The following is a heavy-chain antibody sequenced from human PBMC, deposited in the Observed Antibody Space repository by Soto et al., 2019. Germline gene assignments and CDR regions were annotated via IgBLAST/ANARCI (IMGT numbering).Heavy chain of an antibody. CDR3: ARDGSTEPYNWFDS. CDR1: GGSVSSGDYY. J-gene: IGHJ5*01. Sequence: QVQLQESGPGLVKPSQTLSLTCTVSGGSVSSGDYYWSWIRQPPGKGLEWIGYIYYSGSTSYSPSLKSRVTLSVDTSRNQFSLKLSSVTAADTAVYYCARDGSTEPYNWFDSWGQGTLVTVSS. D-gene: IGHD2-2*01. CDR2: IYYSGST. V-gene: IGHV4-30-4*01.